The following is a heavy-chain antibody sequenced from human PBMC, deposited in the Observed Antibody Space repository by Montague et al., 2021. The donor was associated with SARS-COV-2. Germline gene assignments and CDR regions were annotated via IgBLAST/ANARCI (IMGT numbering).Heavy chain of an antibody. CDR3: ANADRCSSGSCYSPFDS. D-gene: IGHD2-15*01. CDR1: GDSVKTNLYY. J-gene: IGHJ4*02. CDR2: IYYTGTT. Sequence: SETLSLTCTVSGDSVKTNLYYWGWIRQPPGKGLEWIGNIYYTGTTYYNPSLKSRVTMSVDTSKNQSSLKLTSVTAADTVVYYCANADRCSSGSCYSPFDSWGQGSLVTVSS. V-gene: IGHV4-39*01.